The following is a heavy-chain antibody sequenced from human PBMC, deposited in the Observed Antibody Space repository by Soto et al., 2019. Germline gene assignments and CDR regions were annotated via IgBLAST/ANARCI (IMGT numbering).Heavy chain of an antibody. V-gene: IGHV3-48*01. CDR3: ARDPDSSGWYNWFDP. D-gene: IGHD6-19*01. Sequence: PGESLKISCAASGFTFSSYSMNWVRQAPGKGLEWVSYISSSGSTIYYADSVKGRFTISRDNAKDSLYLQMNSLRAEDTAVYYCARDPDSSGWYNWFDPWGQGTLVTVSS. CDR2: ISSSGSTI. J-gene: IGHJ5*02. CDR1: GFTFSSYS.